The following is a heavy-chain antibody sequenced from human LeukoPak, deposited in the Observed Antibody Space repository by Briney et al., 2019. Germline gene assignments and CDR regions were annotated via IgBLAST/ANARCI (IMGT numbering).Heavy chain of an antibody. D-gene: IGHD6-13*01. CDR2: INPNSGGT. J-gene: IGHJ4*02. CDR1: GYTFTGYY. Sequence: ASVKVSCKASGYTFTGYYMHWVRQAPGQGLEWMGWINPNSGGTNYAQKFQGRVTMTRDTSISTAYLQWSSLKASDTAMYYCARTKGVIAAADVWGQGTLVTVSS. V-gene: IGHV1-2*02. CDR3: ARTKGVIAAADV.